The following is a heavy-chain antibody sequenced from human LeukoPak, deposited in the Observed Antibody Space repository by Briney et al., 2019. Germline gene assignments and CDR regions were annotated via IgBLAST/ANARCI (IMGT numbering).Heavy chain of an antibody. Sequence: SETLSLTCTVSGGSISSGGYYWSWIRQHPGKGLESIGYIYYSGSTYYNPSLKSRVTISVDTSKNQFSLKLSSVTAADTAVYYCARYYYDSSGYPYFDYWGQGTLVTVSS. CDR2: IYYSGST. D-gene: IGHD3-22*01. CDR3: ARYYYDSSGYPYFDY. J-gene: IGHJ4*02. V-gene: IGHV4-31*03. CDR1: GGSISSGGYY.